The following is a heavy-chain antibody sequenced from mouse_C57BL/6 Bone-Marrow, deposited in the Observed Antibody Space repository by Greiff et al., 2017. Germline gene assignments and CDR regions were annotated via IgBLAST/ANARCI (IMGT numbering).Heavy chain of an antibody. CDR3: AREEYYGSSDY. D-gene: IGHD1-1*01. Sequence: VQLQQSGAELARPGASVKLSCKASGYTFTSYGISWVKQRTGLGLEWIGEIYPRSGITYYNEKFKGKATLTADKSSSSAYMRLLSLTSEDSAVDFCAREEYYGSSDYWGQGTTLTVSS. CDR2: IYPRSGIT. J-gene: IGHJ2*01. V-gene: IGHV1-81*01. CDR1: GYTFTSYG.